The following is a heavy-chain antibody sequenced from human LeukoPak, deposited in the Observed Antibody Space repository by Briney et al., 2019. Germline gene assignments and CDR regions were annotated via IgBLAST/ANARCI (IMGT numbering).Heavy chain of an antibody. CDR3: AKATVSSRYDYYYYYMDV. D-gene: IGHD4-17*01. CDR1: GFTFSSYV. J-gene: IGHJ6*03. CDR2: IWYDGSNK. V-gene: IGHV3-33*06. Sequence: PGGSLRLSCAASGFTFSSYVMHWVRQAPGKGLEWVAVIWYDGSNKYYADSVKGRFTISRDNSKNTLYLQMNSLRAEDTAVYYCAKATVSSRYDYYYYYMDVWGKGTTVTVSS.